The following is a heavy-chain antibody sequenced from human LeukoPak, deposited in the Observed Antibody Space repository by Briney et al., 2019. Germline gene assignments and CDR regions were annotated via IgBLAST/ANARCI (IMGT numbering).Heavy chain of an antibody. CDR2: IYHSGST. V-gene: IGHV4-38-2*02. Sequence: SETLSLTCTVSGYSINSGFYWGWIRQPPGKGLEWIGSIYHSGSTHYNSSLKSRVTISMDTSKNQLSLKLSSVTAADTAVYYCARGVGLTQGGAFDFWGQGILVTVSS. J-gene: IGHJ4*02. D-gene: IGHD3-16*01. CDR1: GYSINSGFY. CDR3: ARGVGLTQGGAFDF.